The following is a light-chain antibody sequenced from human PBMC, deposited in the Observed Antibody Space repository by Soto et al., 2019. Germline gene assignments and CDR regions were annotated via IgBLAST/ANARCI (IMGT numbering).Light chain of an antibody. CDR3: QQYANWPKT. J-gene: IGKJ1*01. CDR2: AAS. V-gene: IGKV3-15*01. CDR1: QSVSSN. Sequence: EVVLTHSPGTLSLSPGEIATLSCRASQSVSSNLAWYQQKPGQAPRLLIYAASTRATGIPARFSGSGSETEFTLTISSLQSEDLAVYYCQQYANWPKTFGQGTKVDIK.